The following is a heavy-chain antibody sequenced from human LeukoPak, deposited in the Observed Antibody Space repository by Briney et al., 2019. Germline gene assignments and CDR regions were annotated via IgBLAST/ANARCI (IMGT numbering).Heavy chain of an antibody. CDR3: ATSEGGGFFDY. D-gene: IGHD4-23*01. Sequence: PSETLSLTYSVSGYSINSGYHWGWIRQPPGKGLEWIAIMHHTGSTHYNPSLQSRVTISIDTSKNHLSLKLRSVSAADTAIYYCATSEGGGFFDYWGQGTPVTVSS. CDR2: MHHTGST. V-gene: IGHV4-38-2*01. J-gene: IGHJ4*02. CDR1: GYSINSGYH.